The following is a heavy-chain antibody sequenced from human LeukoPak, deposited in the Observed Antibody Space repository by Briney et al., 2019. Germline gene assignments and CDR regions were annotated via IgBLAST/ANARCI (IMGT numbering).Heavy chain of an antibody. Sequence: SETLSLTCTVSGGSISSSYWSWIRQLPGKGLEWIGYIYTSGSTNYNPSLKSRVTISVDTSKNQFSLNLSSVTAADTAVYYCASGVRYSYGMDVWGQGTTVTVSS. J-gene: IGHJ6*02. D-gene: IGHD2-2*02. V-gene: IGHV4-4*09. CDR2: IYTSGST. CDR3: ASGVRYSYGMDV. CDR1: GGSISSSY.